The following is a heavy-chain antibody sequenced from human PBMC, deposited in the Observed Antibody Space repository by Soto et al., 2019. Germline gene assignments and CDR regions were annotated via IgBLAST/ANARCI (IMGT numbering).Heavy chain of an antibody. J-gene: IGHJ4*02. CDR1: GYTFAGYY. V-gene: IGHV1-2*02. Sequence: ASVNVSCKASGYTFAGYYIHWVRLAPGQGLEWMGWINPNSGGTNYAQNFQGRVTVTRAXXXXXAXMXLXXXSSDXTAVYYCARDLRPLDGDSLIWGQGTLVTVSS. CDR3: ARDLRPLDGDSLI. D-gene: IGHD4-17*01. CDR2: INPNSGGT.